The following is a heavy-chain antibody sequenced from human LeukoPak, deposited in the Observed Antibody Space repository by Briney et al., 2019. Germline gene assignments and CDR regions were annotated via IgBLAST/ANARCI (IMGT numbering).Heavy chain of an antibody. V-gene: IGHV3-23*01. CDR2: ISGSGGST. Sequence: GGSLRLSCEASGFAFGTYAMTWVRQAPGKGLEWVSAISGSGGSTYYADSVKGRFTISRDNSKNTLYLQMNSLRAEDTAVYYCAKDPTYYYGSGSYSPFDYWGQGTLVTVSS. J-gene: IGHJ4*02. CDR3: AKDPTYYYGSGSYSPFDY. D-gene: IGHD3-10*01. CDR1: GFAFGTYA.